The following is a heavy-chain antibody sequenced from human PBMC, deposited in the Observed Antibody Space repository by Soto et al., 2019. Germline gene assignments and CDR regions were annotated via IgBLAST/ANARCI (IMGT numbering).Heavy chain of an antibody. CDR3: ARGPYSGSYHNFDY. CDR1: GFTVSSNY. CDR2: IYSGGRT. D-gene: IGHD1-26*01. V-gene: IGHV3-53*01. Sequence: PGGSLRLSCAASGFTVSSNYMSWVRQAPGKGLEWVSVIYSGGRTYYADSVKGRFTISRDNSKNTLYLQMNSLRAEDTAVYYCARGPYSGSYHNFDYWGQGTLVTVSS. J-gene: IGHJ4*02.